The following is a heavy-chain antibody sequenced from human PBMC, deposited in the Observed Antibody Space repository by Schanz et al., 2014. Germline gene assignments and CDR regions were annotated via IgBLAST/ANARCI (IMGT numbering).Heavy chain of an antibody. CDR1: GFTFSSYA. CDR2: VPFDGSQK. Sequence: VQLVESGGGLVQPGGSLILSCTASGFTFSSYALHWVRQAPGKGLEWVAFVPFDGSQKFYADSVKGRFTISRDNSKNTVYLQMNSLRPGDTAVYYCARESSNDIVLVPGAVFDHWGQGILVTVSS. J-gene: IGHJ4*02. CDR3: ARESSNDIVLVPGAVFDH. V-gene: IGHV3-30*04. D-gene: IGHD2-2*01.